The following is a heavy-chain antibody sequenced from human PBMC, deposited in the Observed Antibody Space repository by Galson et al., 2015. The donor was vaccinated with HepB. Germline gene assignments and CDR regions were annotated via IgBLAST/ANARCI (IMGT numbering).Heavy chain of an antibody. D-gene: IGHD3-10*01. CDR1: GGTFSSYA. CDR2: IIPIFGTA. J-gene: IGHJ6*02. V-gene: IGHV1-69*13. Sequence: SVKVSCKASGGTFSSYAISWVRQAPGQGLEWMGGIIPIFGTANYAQKFQGRVTITADESTSTAYMELSSLRSEDTAVYYCARSDFWSGYPTEDYYGSGSHDVWGQGTTVTVSS. CDR3: ARSDFWSGYPTEDYYGSGSHDV.